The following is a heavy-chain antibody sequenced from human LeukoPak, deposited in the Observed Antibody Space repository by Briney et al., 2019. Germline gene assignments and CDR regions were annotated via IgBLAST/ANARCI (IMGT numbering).Heavy chain of an antibody. Sequence: SETLSLTCTVSGASISTYYWSWIRQPAGKGLEWIGRVYYSGSTNYNPSLKSRVIISVDTSKNQFSLKLSSVTAADTAVYYCARSDSSGYYYDWYFDLWGRGTLVTVSS. CDR1: GASISTYY. CDR3: ARSDSSGYYYDWYFDL. V-gene: IGHV4-4*07. D-gene: IGHD3-22*01. J-gene: IGHJ2*01. CDR2: VYYSGST.